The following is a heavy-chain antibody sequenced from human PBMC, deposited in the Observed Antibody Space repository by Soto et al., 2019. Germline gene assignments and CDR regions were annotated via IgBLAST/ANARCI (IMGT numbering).Heavy chain of an antibody. V-gene: IGHV3-30-3*01. CDR3: ARDEVDGRRRYDASDI. J-gene: IGHJ3*02. CDR1: GFTFSTYT. CDR2: ISYDGSNK. D-gene: IGHD2-15*01. Sequence: QVQLVESGGGVVQPGRSLSLSCAASGFTFSTYTMHWVRQAPGKGLEWVAVISYDGSNKYYADSVKGRFTISRDNSKNTLHMQMSSLRAEDTAVYYCARDEVDGRRRYDASDIWGQGTTVMVSS.